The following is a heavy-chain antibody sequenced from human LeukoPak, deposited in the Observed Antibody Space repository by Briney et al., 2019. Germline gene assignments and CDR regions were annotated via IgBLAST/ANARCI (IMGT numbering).Heavy chain of an antibody. CDR1: GFTFSSYA. D-gene: IGHD5-18*01. CDR2: ISGSGGST. Sequence: GGSLRLSCAASGFTFSSYAMSWGRQAPGKGLEWVSAISGSGGSTYYADSVKGRFTISRDNSKNTLYLQMNSLRAEDTAVYYCAKALGYSYGYYYGMDVWGQGTTVTVSS. CDR3: AKALGYSYGYYYGMDV. V-gene: IGHV3-23*01. J-gene: IGHJ6*02.